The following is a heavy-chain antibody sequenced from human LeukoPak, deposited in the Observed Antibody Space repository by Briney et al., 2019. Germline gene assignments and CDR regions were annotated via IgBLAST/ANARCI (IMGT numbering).Heavy chain of an antibody. V-gene: IGHV1-69*05. CDR1: GGTFSSYS. Sequence: SVKVSCKASGGTFSSYSITWVRQAPGQGLEWMGGIMPLFNTANYEQQFQGRVTITTDESTSTAYMELSSLRFEDTAMYYCARVDRYHYYLDVWGKGTTVTVSS. CDR2: IMPLFNTA. J-gene: IGHJ6*03. CDR3: ARVDRYHYYLDV.